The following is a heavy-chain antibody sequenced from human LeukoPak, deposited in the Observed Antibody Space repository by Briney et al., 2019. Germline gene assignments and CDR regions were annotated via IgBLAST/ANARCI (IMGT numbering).Heavy chain of an antibody. J-gene: IGHJ4*02. Sequence: ASETLSLTCTVSGGSISSSNYYWGWIRQPPGKGLDWIGSIYYSGSTYYNPSLKSRVKISIDTSKNQFSLRLTSVTAADTAVYYCARGAPYCSSTSCGSFDYWGQGTLVTVSS. D-gene: IGHD2-2*01. CDR1: GGSISSSNYY. CDR3: ARGAPYCSSTSCGSFDY. CDR2: IYYSGST. V-gene: IGHV4-39*07.